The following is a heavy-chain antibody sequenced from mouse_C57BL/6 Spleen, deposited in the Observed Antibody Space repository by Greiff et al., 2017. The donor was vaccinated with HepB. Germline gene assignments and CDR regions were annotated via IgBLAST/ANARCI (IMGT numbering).Heavy chain of an antibody. D-gene: IGHD1-1*01. CDR3: ARSDYYGSSYVYAMDY. V-gene: IGHV1-52*01. J-gene: IGHJ4*01. CDR1: GYTFTSYW. CDR2: IDPSDSET. Sequence: QVQLQQPGAELVRPGSSVKLSCKASGYTFTSYWMHWVKQRPIQGLEWIGNIDPSDSETHYNQKFKDKATLTVDKSSSTAYMQRSSLTSEDSAVYYCARSDYYGSSYVYAMDYWGQGTSVTVSS.